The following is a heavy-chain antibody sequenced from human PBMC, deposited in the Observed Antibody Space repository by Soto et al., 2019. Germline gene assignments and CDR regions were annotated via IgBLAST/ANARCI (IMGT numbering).Heavy chain of an antibody. D-gene: IGHD1-7*01. J-gene: IGHJ4*02. V-gene: IGHV3-30*04. CDR2: ISYDGRHN. CDR3: ARGKLELLYMDY. Sequence: GGSLRLSCAASGFNFGSLSMHWVRQAPGKGLEWVAFISYDGRHNFYADYVKGRFTISRDNSKNTLFLEMTSLRPEDTAVYYCARGKLELLYMDYWGLGTQVTVSS. CDR1: GFNFGSLS.